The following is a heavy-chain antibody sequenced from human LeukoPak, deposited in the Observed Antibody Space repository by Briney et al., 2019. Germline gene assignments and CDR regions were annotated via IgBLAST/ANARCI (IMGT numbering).Heavy chain of an antibody. Sequence: GGSLRLSCEDSGFTFADYGLSWVRQAPGKGPQWVAGINWSGDNTFYADSVKGRFTISRDNTKKTLYLQMDNLRGDDTATYYCARDLSSNWSNFGYWGQGTLVTVSS. CDR1: GFTFADYG. CDR2: INWSGDNT. V-gene: IGHV3-20*04. J-gene: IGHJ4*02. D-gene: IGHD6-13*01. CDR3: ARDLSSNWSNFGY.